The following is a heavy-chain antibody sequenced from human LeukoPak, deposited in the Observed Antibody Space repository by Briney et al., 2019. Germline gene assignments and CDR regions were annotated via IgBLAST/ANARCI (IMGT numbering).Heavy chain of an antibody. V-gene: IGHV1-2*02. CDR1: GYTFTGYY. CDR3: ARVGSSGWYVHPTLDY. J-gene: IGHJ4*02. CDR2: INPNSGDT. Sequence: GASVKVSCKASGYTFTGYYMHWVRQAPGQGLGWMGWINPNSGDTNYAQKFQGRVTVTRDTSISTAYMELSRLRSDDTAVYYCARVGSSGWYVHPTLDYWGQGTLLTVSS. D-gene: IGHD6-19*01.